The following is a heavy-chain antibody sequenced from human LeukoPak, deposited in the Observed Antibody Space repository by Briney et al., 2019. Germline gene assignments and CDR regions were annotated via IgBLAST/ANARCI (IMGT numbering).Heavy chain of an antibody. V-gene: IGHV1-46*01. J-gene: IGHJ5*02. D-gene: IGHD4-23*01. CDR2: INPSGGST. CDR1: GYTLTGYY. CDR3: ARDNSVEDTAWWFDP. Sequence: ASVKVSCKASGYTLTGYYMHWVRQAPGQGLEWMGIINPSGGSTSYAQKFQGRVTMTRDMPTSTDYMELSSLRSEDTAVYYCARDNSVEDTAWWFDPWGQGTLVTVSS.